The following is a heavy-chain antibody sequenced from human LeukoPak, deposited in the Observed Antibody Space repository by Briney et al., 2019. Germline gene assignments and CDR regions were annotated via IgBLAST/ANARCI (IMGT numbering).Heavy chain of an antibody. D-gene: IGHD6-6*01. J-gene: IGHJ5*02. CDR3: ARYSSSGWFDP. Sequence: SETLSLTCIVSGGSISSYYWSWIRQPPGKGLEWIGYIYYSGSTNYNPSLKSRVTISVDTSKNQFSLKLSSVTAADTAVYYCARYSSSGWFDPWGQGTLVTVSS. CDR1: GGSISSYY. CDR2: IYYSGST. V-gene: IGHV4-59*01.